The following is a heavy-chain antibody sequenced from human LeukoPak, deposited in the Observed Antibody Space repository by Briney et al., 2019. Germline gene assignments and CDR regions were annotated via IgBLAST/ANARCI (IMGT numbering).Heavy chain of an antibody. Sequence: SETLSLTCAVYGGSFSGYYWSWIRQPPGKGLEWIGEINHSGSTNYNPSLKSRVTISVDTSRNQFSLKLSSVTAADTAVYYCARRAAYYDSSGFDYWGQGTLVTVSS. CDR2: INHSGST. V-gene: IGHV4-34*01. CDR3: ARRAAYYDSSGFDY. CDR1: GGSFSGYY. J-gene: IGHJ4*02. D-gene: IGHD3-22*01.